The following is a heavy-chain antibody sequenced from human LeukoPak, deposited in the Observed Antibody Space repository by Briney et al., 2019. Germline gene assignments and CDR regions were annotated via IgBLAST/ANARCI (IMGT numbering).Heavy chain of an antibody. V-gene: IGHV4-4*02. J-gene: IGHJ4*02. CDR3: ARRGGGSYLFHY. Sequence: SGTLSLTCAVAGGSISSGNWWTWVRQPPGKGLEWIGEIYHSGSTNYNPSLKSRVTISVDTSKNQFSLKLSSVTAADTAVYYCARRGGGSYLFHYWGQGTLVTVSS. CDR2: IYHSGST. D-gene: IGHD1-26*01. CDR1: GGSISSGNW.